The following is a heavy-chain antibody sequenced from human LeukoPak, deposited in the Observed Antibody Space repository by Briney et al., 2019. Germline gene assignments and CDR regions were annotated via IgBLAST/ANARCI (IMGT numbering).Heavy chain of an antibody. CDR1: GYTFTGYY. V-gene: IGHV1-2*02. Sequence: ASVKVSYKASGYTFTGYYMHWVRQAPGQGLEWMGWINPNSGGTNYAQKFQGRVTMTRDTSISTAYMELSRLRSDDTAVYYCARADKLLWFGELLVSLYYYGMDVWGQGTTVTVSS. J-gene: IGHJ6*02. CDR3: ARADKLLWFGELLVSLYYYGMDV. CDR2: INPNSGGT. D-gene: IGHD3-10*01.